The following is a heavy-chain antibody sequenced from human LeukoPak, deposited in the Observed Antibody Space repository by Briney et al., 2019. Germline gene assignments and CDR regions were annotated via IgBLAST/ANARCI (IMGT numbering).Heavy chain of an antibody. V-gene: IGHV4-38-2*01. Sequence: SETLSLACAVSGYSISSGYYWGWIRQPPGKGLEWIGSIYHSGSTYYNPSLKSRVTISVDTSKNQFSLKLSSVTAADTAVYYCARRAGSYYRFDYWGQGTLVTVSS. D-gene: IGHD3-10*01. J-gene: IGHJ4*02. CDR1: GYSISSGYY. CDR3: ARRAGSYYRFDY. CDR2: IYHSGST.